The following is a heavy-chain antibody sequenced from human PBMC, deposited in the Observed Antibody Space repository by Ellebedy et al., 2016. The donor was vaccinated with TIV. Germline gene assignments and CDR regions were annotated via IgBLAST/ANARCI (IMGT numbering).Heavy chain of an antibody. Sequence: SETLSLTXAVYGGSFSGYYWSWIRQPPGKGLEWIGEINHSGSTNYNPSLKSRVTISVDTSKNQFSLKLSSVTAADTAVYYCARAPPTYDYVWGSYRSYNWFDPWGQGTLVTVSS. CDR1: GGSFSGYY. CDR3: ARAPPTYDYVWGSYRSYNWFDP. V-gene: IGHV4-34*01. D-gene: IGHD3-16*02. J-gene: IGHJ5*02. CDR2: INHSGST.